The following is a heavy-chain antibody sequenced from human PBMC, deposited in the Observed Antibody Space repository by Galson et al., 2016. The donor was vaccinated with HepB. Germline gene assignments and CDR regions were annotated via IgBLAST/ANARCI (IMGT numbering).Heavy chain of an antibody. Sequence: SLRLSCAASGFIFSSYSMNWVRQAPGKGLEWVSSISSSSTYIQYADSVKGRFTISRDNAKNSLYLQLNSLRAEDTAVYYCARVIAARFVTWVPDHWGQGTLVTVSS. CDR2: ISSSSTYI. V-gene: IGHV3-21*01. D-gene: IGHD6-6*01. CDR1: GFIFSSYS. J-gene: IGHJ4*02. CDR3: ARVIAARFVTWVPDH.